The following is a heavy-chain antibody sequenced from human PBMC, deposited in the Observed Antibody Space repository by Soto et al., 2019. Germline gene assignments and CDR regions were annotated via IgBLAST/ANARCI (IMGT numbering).Heavy chain of an antibody. CDR2: IYHSGST. D-gene: IGHD3-16*01. Sequence: SETLSLTCTVSGGSISSGGYSWSWIRQPPGKGLEWIGYIYHSGSTYYNPSLKSRVTISVDRSKNQFSLKLSSVTAADTAVYYCARHGGARNRGHQKTYYYYGMDVWGQGTTVTVSS. CDR3: ARHGGARNRGHQKTYYYYGMDV. CDR1: GGSISSGGYS. J-gene: IGHJ6*02. V-gene: IGHV4-30-2*01.